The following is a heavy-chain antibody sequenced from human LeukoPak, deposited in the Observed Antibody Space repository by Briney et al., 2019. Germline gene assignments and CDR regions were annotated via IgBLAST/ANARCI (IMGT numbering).Heavy chain of an antibody. CDR1: GVSISTYY. D-gene: IGHD1-26*01. CDR3: ARSRTGGSSFDH. CDR2: LYDSGST. J-gene: IGHJ4*02. Sequence: SETLSLTCTDSGVSISTYYWSWIRQPPGKGLEWIGYLYDSGSTTYNPSLKSRVTISLDTSKNQFSLKLTSVTAADTAVYFCARSRTGGSSFDHWGQGSLVTVSS. V-gene: IGHV4-59*01.